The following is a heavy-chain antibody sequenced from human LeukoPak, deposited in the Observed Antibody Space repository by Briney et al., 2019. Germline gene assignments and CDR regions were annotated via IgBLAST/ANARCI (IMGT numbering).Heavy chain of an antibody. CDR2: ISNTARSI. V-gene: IGHV3-48*04. CDR3: ARIYDRNFDY. CDR1: GFTFSSYA. J-gene: IGHJ4*02. D-gene: IGHD3-22*01. Sequence: GGSLRLSCAASGFTFSSYAMSWVRQAPGKGLEWISHISNTARSIYYAHSLKGRFTISRDNAKNSLYLQMNSLRAEDTAVYFCARIYDRNFDYWGQGTLVTVSS.